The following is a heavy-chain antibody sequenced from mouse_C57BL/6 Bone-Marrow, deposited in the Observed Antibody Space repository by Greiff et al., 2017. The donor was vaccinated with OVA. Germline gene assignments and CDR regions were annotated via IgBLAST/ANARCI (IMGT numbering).Heavy chain of an antibody. CDR2: INPNNGGT. CDR3: ARRRIYYYGSSYSWYFDV. CDR1: GYTFTSYW. Sequence: QVQLQQPGTELVKPGASVKLSCKASGYTFTSYWMHWVKQRPGQGLEWIGNINPNNGGTSYNQKFKGKATLTVNKSSSTAYMELRSLTSEDSAVYYCARRRIYYYGSSYSWYFDVWGTGTTVTVSS. J-gene: IGHJ1*03. D-gene: IGHD1-1*01. V-gene: IGHV1-53*01.